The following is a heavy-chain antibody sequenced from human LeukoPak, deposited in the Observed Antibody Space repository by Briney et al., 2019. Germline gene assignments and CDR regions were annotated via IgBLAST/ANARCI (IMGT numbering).Heavy chain of an antibody. Sequence: ASVKVSCKASGYTFTAYYMHWLRQAPGQGLEWMGWINPNSGGTKFAQQFQGRVTMTGDTSISTAYMELTRLTSDDTAVYYCARYYFDSSGYFRFDPWGQGTLVTVSS. CDR3: ARYYFDSSGYFRFDP. J-gene: IGHJ5*02. V-gene: IGHV1-2*02. CDR1: GYTFTAYY. CDR2: INPNSGGT. D-gene: IGHD3-22*01.